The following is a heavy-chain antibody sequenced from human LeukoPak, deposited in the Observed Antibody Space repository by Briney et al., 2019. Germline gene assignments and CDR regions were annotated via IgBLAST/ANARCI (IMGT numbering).Heavy chain of an antibody. D-gene: IGHD3-10*01. CDR3: AKGWGWFGDVDY. J-gene: IGHJ4*02. CDR1: GFTFSSYS. CDR2: ISSSSTI. V-gene: IGHV3-48*02. Sequence: GGSLRLSCAASGFTFSSYSMNWVRQAPGKGLEWVSYISSSSTIYYADSVKGRFTISRDNAKNSLYLQMNSLRDEDTAVYYCAKGWGWFGDVDYWGQGTLVTVSS.